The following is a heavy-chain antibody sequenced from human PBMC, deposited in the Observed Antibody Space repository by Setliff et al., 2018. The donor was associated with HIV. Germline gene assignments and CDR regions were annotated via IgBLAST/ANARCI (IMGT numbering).Heavy chain of an antibody. Sequence: SETLSLTCTVSGGSISSYYWSWIRQPPGKGLEWIGSIDYSESTKYNPSLNSRGTISLDKPKNELSLKLTSVTAADTAVYYCARHNVITYGGLLFDYYYYGLDVWGHGTTVTVSS. V-gene: IGHV4-59*01. D-gene: IGHD3-16*01. J-gene: IGHJ6*02. CDR1: GGSISSYY. CDR3: ARHNVITYGGLLFDYYYYGLDV. CDR2: IDYSEST.